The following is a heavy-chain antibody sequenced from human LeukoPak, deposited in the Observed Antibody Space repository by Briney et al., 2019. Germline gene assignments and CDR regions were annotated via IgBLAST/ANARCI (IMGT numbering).Heavy chain of an antibody. V-gene: IGHV4-61*02. Sequence: SETLSLTCTVSGGSISSGSYYWSWIRQPAGKGLEWIGRIYTSGSTNYNPSLKSRVTISVDTSKNQFSLKPSSVTAADTAVYYCARDPVDYDFWSGHFDYWGQGTLVTVSS. D-gene: IGHD3-3*01. CDR2: IYTSGST. CDR1: GGSISSGSYY. J-gene: IGHJ4*02. CDR3: ARDPVDYDFWSGHFDY.